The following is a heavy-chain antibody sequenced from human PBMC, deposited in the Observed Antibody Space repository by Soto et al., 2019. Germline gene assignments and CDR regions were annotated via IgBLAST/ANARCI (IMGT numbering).Heavy chain of an antibody. CDR1: GFTFSDYY. D-gene: IGHD3-22*01. CDR2: ISSSSYT. Sequence: PGGSLRLSCAASGFTFSDYYMSWIRQAPGKGLEWVSYISSSSYTNYADSVKGRFTISRDNAKNSLYLQMNSLRAEDTAVYYCARGPKYYYDSSGYGDAFDIWGQGTMVTVSS. CDR3: ARGPKYYYDSSGYGDAFDI. J-gene: IGHJ3*02. V-gene: IGHV3-11*05.